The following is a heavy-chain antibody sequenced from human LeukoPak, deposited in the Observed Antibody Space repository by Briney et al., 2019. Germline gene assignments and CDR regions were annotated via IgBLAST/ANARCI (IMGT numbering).Heavy chain of an antibody. V-gene: IGHV3-66*02. CDR2: IYNVGTT. CDR3: ARENGYCSTTSCPFGY. J-gene: IGHJ4*02. CDR1: GFTVSDSY. Sequence: GGSLRLSCAASGFTVSDSYMSWVRQAPGKGLEWVSVIYNVGTTDYADSVRGRFTISRDNSKNTLYLRMNGLRPEGTAVYYCARENGYCSTTSCPFGYWGQGTLVTVSP. D-gene: IGHD2-2*01.